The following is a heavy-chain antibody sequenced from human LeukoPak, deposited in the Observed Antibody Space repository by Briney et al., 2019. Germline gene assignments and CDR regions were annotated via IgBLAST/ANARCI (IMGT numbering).Heavy chain of an antibody. CDR1: GGSISSYY. D-gene: IGHD1-26*01. V-gene: IGHV4-4*07. CDR2: IYTSGST. Sequence: ASETLSLTCTVSGGSISSYYWSWIRQPAGKGLEWIGRIYTSGSTNYNPSLKSRVTMSVDTSKNQFSLKLSSVTAADTAVYYCARGLLTLGSYYIDYWGQGTLVTVSS. J-gene: IGHJ4*02. CDR3: ARGLLTLGSYYIDY.